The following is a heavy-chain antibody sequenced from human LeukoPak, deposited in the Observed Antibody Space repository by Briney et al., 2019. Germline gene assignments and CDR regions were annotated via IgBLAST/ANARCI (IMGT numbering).Heavy chain of an antibody. J-gene: IGHJ6*03. V-gene: IGHV4-59*01. CDR3: ARERAVVAPSWDYYYYMDV. CDR1: GASISGYY. CDR2: IYYSGST. D-gene: IGHD3-22*01. Sequence: SETLSLTCAVSGASISGYYWSWIRQSPGKGLEWIGYIYYSGSTNYNPSLKGRVTISVDTSKNQFSLKLSSVTAADTAVYYCARERAVVAPSWDYYYYMDVWGKGTTVTIFS.